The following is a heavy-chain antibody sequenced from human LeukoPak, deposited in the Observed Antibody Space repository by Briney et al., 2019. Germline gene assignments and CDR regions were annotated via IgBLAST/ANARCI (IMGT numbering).Heavy chain of an antibody. CDR1: GGSISSGGYY. D-gene: IGHD3-16*01. V-gene: IGHV4-39*01. Sequence: PSETLSLTCTVSGGSISSGGYYWGWIRQPPGKGLEWIGNIYYTGRTYYSPSLKSRVTISVDTSKNQFSLRLASVTAADTSVYYCARRLGANWSYYFDYWGQGTLVTASS. CDR2: IYYTGRT. J-gene: IGHJ4*02. CDR3: ARRLGANWSYYFDY.